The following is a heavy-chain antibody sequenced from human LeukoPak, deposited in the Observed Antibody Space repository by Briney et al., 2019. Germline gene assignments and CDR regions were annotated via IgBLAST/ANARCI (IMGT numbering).Heavy chain of an antibody. Sequence: SETLSLTCTVSGGSISSSSYYWGWIRQPPGKGLEWIGSIYYSGSTHYNPSLKSRVTLSIDTSNNQFSLKLSSVTAADTAVYYCARVKAAAGDNWGQGTLVTVSS. J-gene: IGHJ4*02. CDR2: IYYSGST. CDR1: GGSISSSSYY. D-gene: IGHD6-13*01. V-gene: IGHV4-39*07. CDR3: ARVKAAAGDN.